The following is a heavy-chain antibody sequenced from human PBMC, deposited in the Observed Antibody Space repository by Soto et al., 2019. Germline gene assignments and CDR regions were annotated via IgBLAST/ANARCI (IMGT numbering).Heavy chain of an antibody. V-gene: IGHV2-5*02. J-gene: IGHJ4*02. Sequence: QITLKESGPTLVKPTQTLTLTCTFSGFALSTNGVGVGWIRQPPGKALEWLALIYWDDDKRYSPPLKSRPTSTKXXSXNXXVLTMTNMDPVDSATYYCAHRRTDRYTWYGGNFDYWGQGTLVTVSS. CDR1: GFALSTNGVG. CDR3: AHRRTDRYTWYGGNFDY. D-gene: IGHD6-13*01. CDR2: IYWDDDK.